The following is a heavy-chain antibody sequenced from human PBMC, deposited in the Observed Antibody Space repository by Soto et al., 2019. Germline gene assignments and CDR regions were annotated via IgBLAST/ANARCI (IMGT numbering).Heavy chain of an antibody. J-gene: IGHJ4*02. D-gene: IGHD3-3*01. CDR1: GFTFSSYW. CDR3: ARSEYDFWSGYYDYFDY. CDR2: INSDGSST. Sequence: EVQLVESGGGLVQPGGSLRLSCEASGFTFSSYWMHWVRQAPGKGLVWVSRINSDGSSTSYADSVKGRFTISRDNAKNTLYLQMNSLRAEDTAVYYCARSEYDFWSGYYDYFDYWGQGTLVTVSS. V-gene: IGHV3-74*01.